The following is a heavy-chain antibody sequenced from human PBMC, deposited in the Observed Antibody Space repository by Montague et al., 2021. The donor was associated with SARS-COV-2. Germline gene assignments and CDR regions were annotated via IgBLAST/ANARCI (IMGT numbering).Heavy chain of an antibody. CDR2: IDHTGDT. D-gene: IGHD3-22*01. Sequence: SETLSLTCTVSGGSISSYYWSWIRQPPGKGLEWIGDIDHTGDTKYNPSLKSRVTISVDKSKNQFSLNVTSMTAADTAMYYCARGTRVVGITPGFRWWGQGTQVAVSS. CDR1: GGSISSYY. CDR3: ARGTRVVGITPGFRW. V-gene: IGHV4-34*01. J-gene: IGHJ4*02.